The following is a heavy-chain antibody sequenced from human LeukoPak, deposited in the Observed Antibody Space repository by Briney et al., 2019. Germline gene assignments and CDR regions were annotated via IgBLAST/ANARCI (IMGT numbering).Heavy chain of an antibody. CDR2: IYYSGST. D-gene: IGHD2-15*01. J-gene: IGHJ4*02. Sequence: SETLSLTCTVSGGSISSYYWSWIRQPPGKGLEWIGYIYYSGSTYYNPSLKSRVTISVDTSKNQFSLKLSSVTAADTAVYYCARYSSLRLAFDYWGQGTLVTVSS. CDR3: ARYSSLRLAFDY. CDR1: GGSISSYY. V-gene: IGHV4-59*12.